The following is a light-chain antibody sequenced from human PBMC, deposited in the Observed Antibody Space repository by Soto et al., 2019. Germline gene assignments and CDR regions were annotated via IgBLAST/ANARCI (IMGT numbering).Light chain of an antibody. Sequence: VLTQPPSVSVAPGKTARITCGGNNIGSKSVHWYQQKPGQAPVLVIYYDSDRPSGIPERFSGSNSGNTATLTISRVEAGDEADYYCQVWDSSSDHVVFGGGSKLTVL. CDR1: NIGSKS. J-gene: IGLJ2*01. CDR3: QVWDSSSDHVV. CDR2: YDS. V-gene: IGLV3-21*04.